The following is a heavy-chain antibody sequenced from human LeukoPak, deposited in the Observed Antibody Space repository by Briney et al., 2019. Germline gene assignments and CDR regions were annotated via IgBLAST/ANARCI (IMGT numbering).Heavy chain of an antibody. J-gene: IGHJ4*02. CDR1: EFSFSIYD. CDR3: ERADSDSVGFDY. Sequence: GGSLRLSCAASEFSFSIYDMHWVRQGTGKGLEWVSGIGTAGDTYYSGSVKGRFTISREDAKNSLYLQMNSLRAGDTAVYYCERADSDSVGFDYWGQGTLVTVSS. D-gene: IGHD1-26*01. CDR2: IGTAGDT. V-gene: IGHV3-13*01.